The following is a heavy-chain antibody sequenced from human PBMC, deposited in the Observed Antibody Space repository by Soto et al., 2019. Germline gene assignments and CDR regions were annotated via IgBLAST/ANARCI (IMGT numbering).Heavy chain of an antibody. Sequence: PGESLKISCKGSGYSFTSYWIGWVRQMPGKGLEWMGIIYPGESDTRYSPSFQGQVTISADKSISTAYLQWSSLKASDTAMYYCARPRVGIAARTYYYYGMDVWGQGTTVTVSS. CDR1: GYSFTSYW. D-gene: IGHD6-6*01. CDR3: ARPRVGIAARTYYYYGMDV. CDR2: IYPGESDT. J-gene: IGHJ6*02. V-gene: IGHV5-51*01.